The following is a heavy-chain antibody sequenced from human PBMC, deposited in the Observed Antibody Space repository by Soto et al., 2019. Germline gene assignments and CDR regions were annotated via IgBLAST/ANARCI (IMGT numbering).Heavy chain of an antibody. CDR2: IYYDGSNK. J-gene: IGHJ4*02. Sequence: GGSLRLSCAASGFTFSTYGMHWVRQAPGKGLEWVAVIYYDGSNKYYADSVKGRFTISRDTSKNTVYLQMNSLRAEDTAVYYCARDPNIVATIFDHWGQGTLVTVSS. V-gene: IGHV3-33*01. CDR3: ARDPNIVATIFDH. CDR1: GFTFSTYG. D-gene: IGHD5-12*01.